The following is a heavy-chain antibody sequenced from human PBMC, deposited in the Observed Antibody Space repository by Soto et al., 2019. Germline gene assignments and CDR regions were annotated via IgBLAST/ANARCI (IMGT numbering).Heavy chain of an antibody. CDR2: INPIGGST. CDR1: GYTFPSYY. CDR3: ARDRGIAAAGTSDWFDP. D-gene: IGHD6-13*01. Sequence: GASVKDSCKASGYTFPSYYMHWVRQAPGQGLEWMGIINPIGGSTSYAQKFQGRVTITRDESTSTVYMELSSLRSEDTAVYYCARDRGIAAAGTSDWFDPWGQGTLVNVSS. J-gene: IGHJ5*02. V-gene: IGHV1-46*01.